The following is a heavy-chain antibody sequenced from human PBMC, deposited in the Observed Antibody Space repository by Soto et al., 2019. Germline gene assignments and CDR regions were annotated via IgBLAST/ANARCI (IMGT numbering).Heavy chain of an antibody. V-gene: IGHV3-30*18. CDR2: ISYDGSNK. J-gene: IGHJ4*02. CDR1: GFTFSSYG. Sequence: GGSLRLSCAASGFTFSSYGMHWVRQAPGKGLEWVAVISYDGSNKYYADSVKGRFTISRDNSKNTLYLQMNSLRAEDTAVYYCAKGWIPYDISTGEYFDYWGQGTLVTVSS. D-gene: IGHD3-9*01. CDR3: AKGWIPYDISTGEYFDY.